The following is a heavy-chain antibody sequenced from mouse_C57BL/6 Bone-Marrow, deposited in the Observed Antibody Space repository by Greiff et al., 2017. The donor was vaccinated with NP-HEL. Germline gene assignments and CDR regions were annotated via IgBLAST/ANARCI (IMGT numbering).Heavy chain of an antibody. CDR2: ISSGSSTI. CDR1: GFTFSDYG. J-gene: IGHJ2*01. CDR3: ARDYYGNSFDY. D-gene: IGHD2-1*01. Sequence: EVKLEESGGGLVKPGGSLKLSCAASGFTFSDYGMHWVRQAPEKGLEWVAYISSGSSTIYYADTVKGRFTISRDNAKNTLFLQMTSLRSEDTAMYYCARDYYGNSFDYWGQGTTLTVSS. V-gene: IGHV5-17*01.